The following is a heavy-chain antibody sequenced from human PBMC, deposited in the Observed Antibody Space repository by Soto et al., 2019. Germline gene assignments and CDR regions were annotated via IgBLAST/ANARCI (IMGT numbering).Heavy chain of an antibody. CDR1: GYTFTSYD. Sequence: QVQLVQSGAEVKKPGASVKVSCKASGYTFTSYDINWVRQATGQGLEWMGWMNPNSGNTGYAQKFQGRVTMTRNTSLSTAYMELSSLRSEDTAVYYCARYNWNYVRYYYYMDVWGKGTTVTVSS. D-gene: IGHD1-7*01. J-gene: IGHJ6*03. CDR2: MNPNSGNT. V-gene: IGHV1-8*01. CDR3: ARYNWNYVRYYYYMDV.